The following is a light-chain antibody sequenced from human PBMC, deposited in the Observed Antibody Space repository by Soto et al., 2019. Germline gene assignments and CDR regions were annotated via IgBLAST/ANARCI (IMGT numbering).Light chain of an antibody. J-gene: IGKJ5*01. CDR1: QSVSTN. CDR2: GAS. V-gene: IGKV3-15*01. CDR3: QQFHNRPPIT. Sequence: IVMTQSPVTLSLSPGERSTVSCGASQSVSTNLAWYQQKPGQAPRLLIYGASTRATGIPARFSGSGSGTEFTLTISSLQSEDFAVYYCQQFHNRPPITFGQGTRLEIK.